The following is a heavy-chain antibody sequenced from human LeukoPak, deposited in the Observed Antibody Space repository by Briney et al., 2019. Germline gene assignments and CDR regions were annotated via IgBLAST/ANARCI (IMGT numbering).Heavy chain of an antibody. Sequence: ASVKVSCKASGYTFTSYYMHWVRQAPGQGLEWMGIISPSGGSTSYAQKFQGRVTMTRDTSTSTVYMELSSLRSEDTAVYYCARASITIFGVDTTDVGYYYYGMDVWGQGTTVTVSS. CDR3: ARASITIFGVDTTDVGYYYYGMDV. CDR2: ISPSGGST. CDR1: GYTFTSYY. D-gene: IGHD3-3*01. V-gene: IGHV1-46*01. J-gene: IGHJ6*02.